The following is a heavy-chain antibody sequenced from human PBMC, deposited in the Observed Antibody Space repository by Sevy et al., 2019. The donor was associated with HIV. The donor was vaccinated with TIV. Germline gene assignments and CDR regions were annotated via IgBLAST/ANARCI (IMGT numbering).Heavy chain of an antibody. V-gene: IGHV3-21*01. D-gene: IGHD5-12*01. CDR3: ARDRKGEYSAYDGAGYFGMDV. J-gene: IGHJ6*02. Sequence: GGSLRLSCAASGFIFSDYSMNWVRQAPGKGLEWVSYISGLSNYIYYGDSVRGRFTISRDNAKNSLYLQMNNLRVEDTAVYYCARDRKGEYSAYDGAGYFGMDVWGQGITVTVSS. CDR2: ISGLSNYI. CDR1: GFIFSDYS.